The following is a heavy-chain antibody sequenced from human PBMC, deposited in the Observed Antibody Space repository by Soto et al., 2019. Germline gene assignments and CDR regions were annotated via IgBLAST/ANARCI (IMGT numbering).Heavy chain of an antibody. V-gene: IGHV4-4*07. Sequence: SETLSLTCTVSGGSISSYYWSWIRQPAGKGLEWIGRIYTGGSTNYNPSLKSRVTMSVDTSKNQFSLKLSSVTAADTAVYYCARDPHGGSAYRNVDDDFDIWGQGTMVTVSS. J-gene: IGHJ3*02. CDR1: GGSISSYY. D-gene: IGHD3-3*01. CDR3: ARDPHGGSAYRNVDDDFDI. CDR2: IYTGGST.